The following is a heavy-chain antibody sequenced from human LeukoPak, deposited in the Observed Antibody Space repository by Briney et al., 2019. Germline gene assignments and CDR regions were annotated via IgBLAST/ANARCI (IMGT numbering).Heavy chain of an antibody. Sequence: SETLSLTCTVSGGSISSSSYYWGWIRQPPGKGLEWIGSIYYSGSTYYNPSLRSPVTISVDTSKNQFSLSLSSVTAADTAVYYCARRHSSSWYFDYWGQGTLVTVSS. CDR2: IYYSGST. V-gene: IGHV4-39*01. D-gene: IGHD6-13*01. J-gene: IGHJ4*02. CDR3: ARRHSSSWYFDY. CDR1: GGSISSSSYY.